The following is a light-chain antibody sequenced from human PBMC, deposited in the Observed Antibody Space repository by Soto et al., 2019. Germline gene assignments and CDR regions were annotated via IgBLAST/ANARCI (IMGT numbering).Light chain of an antibody. V-gene: IGKV3-20*01. CDR3: QQYGSSPQT. CDR1: QSVSSSY. J-gene: IGKJ5*01. Sequence: EIVLTQSPGILSLSPGERATLSCRASQSVSSSYLAWYQQKPGQAPRLLIYGASSRATGIPDRFSGSGSGTDFTLTISRLEPEDFAVYYCQQYGSSPQTFGQGTRLEMK. CDR2: GAS.